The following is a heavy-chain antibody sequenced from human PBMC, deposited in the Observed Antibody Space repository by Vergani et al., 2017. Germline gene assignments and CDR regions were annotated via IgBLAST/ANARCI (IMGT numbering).Heavy chain of an antibody. CDR2: MNGDGDTI. J-gene: IGHJ3*02. CDR3: AKIXIFGVVIRGGAFDI. V-gene: IGHV3-74*01. Sequence: EVELVESGGGLVQPGGSLRLSCAASGFTFNEYWMHWARQVPGKGLVWVSGMNGDGDTISYADSVKGRFTISRDNAKNTLFLQMNSLRAEDTAVYYCAKIXIFGVVIRGGAFDIWGQGTMVTVSS. CDR1: GFTFNEYW. D-gene: IGHD3-3*01.